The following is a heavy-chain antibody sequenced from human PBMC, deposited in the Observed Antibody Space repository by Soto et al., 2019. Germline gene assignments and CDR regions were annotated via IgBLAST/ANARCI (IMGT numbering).Heavy chain of an antibody. J-gene: IGHJ6*02. CDR1: GFSLSTSGMC. V-gene: IGHV2-70*01. CDR3: ARTPLGYCSGGSCLPYYYYYGMDV. CDR2: IDWDDDK. D-gene: IGHD2-15*01. Sequence: SGPTLVNPTQTLTLTCTFSGFSLSTSGMCASWIRQPPGKALEWLALIDWDDDKYYSTSLKTRLTISKDTSKNQVVLTMTNMDPVDTATYYCARTPLGYCSGGSCLPYYYYYGMDVWGQGTTVTVSS.